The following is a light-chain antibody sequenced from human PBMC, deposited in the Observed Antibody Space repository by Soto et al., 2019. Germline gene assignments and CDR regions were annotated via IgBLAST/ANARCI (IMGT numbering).Light chain of an antibody. CDR1: QSINNN. V-gene: IGKV3-15*01. Sequence: EIVMTQSPATLSVSPGERATLSCRASQSINNNLAWYQQTRGQGPRLLIYGASSRAAGTPARVSGSGSGTAFTLTISSLQSEDFAIYYCHQYNDWPLTVGGGTKVEIK. CDR3: HQYNDWPLT. J-gene: IGKJ4*01. CDR2: GAS.